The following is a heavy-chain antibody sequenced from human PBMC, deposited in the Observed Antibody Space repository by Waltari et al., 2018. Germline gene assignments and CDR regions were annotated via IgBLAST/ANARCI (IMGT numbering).Heavy chain of an antibody. V-gene: IGHV4-39*07. J-gene: IGHJ5*02. CDR1: GGSISSSSYY. D-gene: IGHD2-8*02. CDR3: ARGGYCTGGVCFPPTWFDP. CDR2: IYYSGST. Sequence: QLQLQESGPGLVKPSETLSLTCTVSGGSISSSSYYWGWIRQPPGQGLEWIGSIYYSGSTYYNPSLKSRVTISVDTSKNQFALKLSSVTAADTAVYYCARGGYCTGGVCFPPTWFDPWGQGTLVTVSS.